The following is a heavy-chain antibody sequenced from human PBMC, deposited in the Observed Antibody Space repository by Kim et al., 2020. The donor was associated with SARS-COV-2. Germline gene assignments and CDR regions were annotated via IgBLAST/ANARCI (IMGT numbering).Heavy chain of an antibody. J-gene: IGHJ4*02. Sequence: VKGRFTSSRNTSKNTLYLQINSLGAEETAVYYCAKRYYYDSSGYYLFDYWGQGTLVTVSS. D-gene: IGHD3-22*01. CDR3: AKRYYYDSSGYYLFDY. V-gene: IGHV3-23*01.